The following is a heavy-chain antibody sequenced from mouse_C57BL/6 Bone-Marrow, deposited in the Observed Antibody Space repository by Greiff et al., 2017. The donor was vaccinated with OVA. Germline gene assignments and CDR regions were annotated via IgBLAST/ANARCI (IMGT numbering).Heavy chain of an antibody. Sequence: QVQLQQSGAELVKPGASVKMSCKASGYTFTSYWITWVKQRPGPGLEWIGDIYPGSGSTNYTEKFKSKATLTVDTSSSTAYMQLSSLTSEDSAVYYCARGLRPYYAMDYWGQGTSVTVSS. J-gene: IGHJ4*01. CDR2: IYPGSGST. CDR3: ARGLRPYYAMDY. CDR1: GYTFTSYW. V-gene: IGHV1-55*01. D-gene: IGHD2-4*01.